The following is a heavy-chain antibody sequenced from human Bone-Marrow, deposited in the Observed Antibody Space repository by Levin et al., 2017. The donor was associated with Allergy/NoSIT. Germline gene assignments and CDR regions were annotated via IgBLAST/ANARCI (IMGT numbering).Heavy chain of an antibody. D-gene: IGHD3-10*01. Sequence: GESLKISCAASGFNFDDYGMSWVRQAPGKGLEWVSSINWKGGSAGYADSVKGRFTISRDNAKKSLDLHMDSLRSDDTALYYCARVSGALRSSFDIWGQGTMVTVSS. CDR3: ARVSGALRSSFDI. CDR2: INWKGGSA. V-gene: IGHV3-20*04. J-gene: IGHJ3*02. CDR1: GFNFDDYG.